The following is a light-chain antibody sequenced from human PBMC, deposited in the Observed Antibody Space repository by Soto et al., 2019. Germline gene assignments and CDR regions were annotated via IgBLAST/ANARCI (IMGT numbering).Light chain of an antibody. J-gene: IGKJ2*01. Sequence: DIQMTQSPSSLSASVGDRVTITCRASQSIVTYLNWYLQKPGKAPKLLIYAASTLQSGVPSRFSGSGSGTEFTLTISSLQPDDFATYYCQQYTTYPLTFGQGTKVDIK. V-gene: IGKV1-9*01. CDR3: QQYTTYPLT. CDR2: AAS. CDR1: QSIVTY.